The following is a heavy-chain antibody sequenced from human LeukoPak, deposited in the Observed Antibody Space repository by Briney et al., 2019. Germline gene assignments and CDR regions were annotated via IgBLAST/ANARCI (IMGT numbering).Heavy chain of an antibody. V-gene: IGHV1-24*01. CDR3: ATPRYPYYYYMDV. D-gene: IGHD3-9*01. Sequence: ASAKVSCKVSGYTLTELSMHWVRQAPGKGLEWVGGFDPEDGETIYAQKFQGRVTMTEDTSTDTAYMELSSLRSEDTAVYYRATPRYPYYYYMDVWGKGTTVTVSS. CDR2: FDPEDGET. CDR1: GYTLTELS. J-gene: IGHJ6*03.